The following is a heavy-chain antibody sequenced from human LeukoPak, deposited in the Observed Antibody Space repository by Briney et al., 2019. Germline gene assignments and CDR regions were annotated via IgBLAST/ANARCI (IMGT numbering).Heavy chain of an antibody. CDR3: AREYYGSGNASPSHSDY. CDR2: IYYSGSA. CDR1: GGSISSNY. Sequence: SETLSLTCTVSGGSISSNYWSWIRQPPGKGLEWIGYIYYSGSANYNPSLESRVTLSVDTSKNQFSLKLSSVTAADTAVYYCAREYYGSGNASPSHSDYWGQGTRVTVSS. J-gene: IGHJ4*02. D-gene: IGHD3-10*01. V-gene: IGHV4-59*01.